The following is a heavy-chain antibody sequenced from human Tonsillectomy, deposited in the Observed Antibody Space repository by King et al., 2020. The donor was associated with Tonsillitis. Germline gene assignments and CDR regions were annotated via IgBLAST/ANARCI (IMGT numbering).Heavy chain of an antibody. CDR2: INNDGRDT. Sequence: VQLVESGGGLVQPGGSLRLSCAASGFTLNSYWMHWVRQVPGKGLLWVSRINNDGRDTRYADSVKGRFTISRDNAKNTLYLQMNSLRSEDTAVYCCAREIGIDYYYMDVGGKGTTVTVSS. CDR1: GFTLNSYW. D-gene: IGHD2-21*01. V-gene: IGHV3-74*01. CDR3: AREIGIDYYYMDV. J-gene: IGHJ6*03.